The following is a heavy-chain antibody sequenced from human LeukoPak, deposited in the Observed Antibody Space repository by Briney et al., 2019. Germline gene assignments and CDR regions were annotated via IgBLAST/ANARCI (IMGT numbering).Heavy chain of an antibody. Sequence: GGSLRLSCAAPGFTFSSYSMSWVRQAPGKGLEWVSYIRSSISTIYYADSAKCLFAISRDNGKNSLYLQMNSLRDEDTAVYYCARCIAVTAAGVDCWGQGTLVTVSS. D-gene: IGHD2-21*02. CDR1: GFTFSSYS. V-gene: IGHV3-48*02. CDR3: ARCIAVTAAGVDC. CDR2: IRSSISTI. J-gene: IGHJ4*02.